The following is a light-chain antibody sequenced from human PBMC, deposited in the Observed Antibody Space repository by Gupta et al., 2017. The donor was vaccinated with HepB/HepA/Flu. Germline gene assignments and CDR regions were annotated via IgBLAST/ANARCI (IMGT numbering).Light chain of an antibody. CDR3: APWDDSLNGYV. V-gene: IGLV1-44*01. Sequence: QSVLTQPPSASGAPGQRVTISCSGSSSNIGSNPVNWYQQLPGTAPKLLIYGNNQRPSGVPDRFSGSKSGTSASLAISGLQSEDEADYYCAPWDDSLNGYVFGSGTKVTVL. CDR1: SSNIGSNP. J-gene: IGLJ1*01. CDR2: GNN.